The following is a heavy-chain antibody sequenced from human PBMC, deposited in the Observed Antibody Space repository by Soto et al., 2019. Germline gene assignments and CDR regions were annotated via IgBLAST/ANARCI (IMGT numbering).Heavy chain of an antibody. CDR1: GGSFSGYY. D-gene: IGHD2-15*01. CDR2: INHSGST. CDR3: ARARFWVVAALDY. J-gene: IGHJ4*02. Sequence: KQSQTLSLTCAVYGGSFSGYYWSWIRQPPGKGLEWIGEINHSGSTNYNPSLKSRVTISVDTSKNQFSLKLSSVTAADTAVYYCARARFWVVAALDYWGQGTLVTVSS. V-gene: IGHV4-34*01.